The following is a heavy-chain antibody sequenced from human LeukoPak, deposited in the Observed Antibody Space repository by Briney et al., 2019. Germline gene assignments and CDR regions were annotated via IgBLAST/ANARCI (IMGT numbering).Heavy chain of an antibody. CDR1: EGTFSSYA. J-gene: IGHJ4*02. D-gene: IGHD6-19*01. CDR3: ARVIVAVVGQSDHFDY. CDR2: IIPIFGTA. V-gene: IGHV1-69*13. Sequence: SVKVSCKASEGTFSSYAISWVRQAPGQGLEWMGGIIPIFGTANYAQKFQGRVTITADESTSTAYMELSSLRSEDTAVYYCARVIVAVVGQSDHFDYWGQGTLVTVSS.